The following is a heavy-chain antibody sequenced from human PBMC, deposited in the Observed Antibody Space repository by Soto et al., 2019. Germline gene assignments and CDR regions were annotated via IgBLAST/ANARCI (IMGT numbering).Heavy chain of an antibody. Sequence: PSETLSLTCTVSGGSIISGDYYFSWIRQPPWSGLEWIGYIYYSGSTYYNPSLKSRVTISVDTSKNQFSLKLSSVTAADTAVYYCARARGVVVVAATSGGWFDPWGQGTLVTVSS. CDR1: GGSIISGDYY. J-gene: IGHJ5*02. CDR3: ARARGVVVVAATSGGWFDP. CDR2: IYYSGST. V-gene: IGHV4-30-4*01. D-gene: IGHD2-15*01.